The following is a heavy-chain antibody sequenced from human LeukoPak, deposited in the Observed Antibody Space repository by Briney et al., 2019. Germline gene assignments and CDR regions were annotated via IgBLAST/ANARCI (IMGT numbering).Heavy chain of an antibody. CDR1: GFTFSNYN. CDR2: ISSSSSYI. Sequence: GGSLRLSCAASGFTFSNYNMNWVRQAPGKGLEWVSSISSSSSYIYYADSVKGQLTISRDNTKNSLYLQMNSLRAEDTAVYYCARDSPYGTAGYWGQGTLVTVSS. CDR3: ARDSPYGTAGY. J-gene: IGHJ4*02. V-gene: IGHV3-21*01. D-gene: IGHD2-8*02.